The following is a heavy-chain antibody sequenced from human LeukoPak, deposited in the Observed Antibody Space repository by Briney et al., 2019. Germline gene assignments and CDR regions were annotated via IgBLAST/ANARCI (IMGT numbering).Heavy chain of an antibody. D-gene: IGHD3-10*01. CDR2: VNPNSGGT. V-gene: IGHV1-2*04. Sequence: GASVKVSCKASGYTVTGYYMHWVRQAPGQGLEWMGWVNPNSGGTNYAQKFQGWVTMTRDTSISTAYMELSRLRSDDTAVYYCARGDGESLHFDYWGQGTLVTVSS. CDR3: ARGDGESLHFDY. CDR1: GYTVTGYY. J-gene: IGHJ4*02.